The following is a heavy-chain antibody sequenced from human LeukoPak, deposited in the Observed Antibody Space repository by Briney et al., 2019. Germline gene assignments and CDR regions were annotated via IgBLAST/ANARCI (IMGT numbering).Heavy chain of an antibody. V-gene: IGHV3-30*04. Sequence: PGGSLRLSCAASGFTFSSYAMHWVRRAPGKGLEWVAVISYDGSNKYYADSVKGRFTISRDNSKNTLYLQMNSLRAEDTAVYYCARDKQYDILTGYFPGDYWGQGTLVTVSS. CDR2: ISYDGSNK. J-gene: IGHJ4*02. CDR1: GFTFSSYA. D-gene: IGHD3-9*01. CDR3: ARDKQYDILTGYFPGDY.